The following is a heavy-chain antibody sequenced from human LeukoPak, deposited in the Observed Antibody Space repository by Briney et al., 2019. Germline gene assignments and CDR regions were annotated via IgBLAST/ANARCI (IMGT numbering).Heavy chain of an antibody. CDR1: GGSFSGYY. J-gene: IGHJ4*02. Sequence: PSETLSLTCAVYGGSFSGYYWSWIRQPPGKGLEWIGEINHSGSTNYNPSLKSRVTISVDTSKNQFSLKLSSVTAADTAVYYCAREGLGIVLPIDYWGQGTLVIVSS. V-gene: IGHV4-34*01. CDR3: AREGLGIVLPIDY. D-gene: IGHD7-27*01. CDR2: INHSGST.